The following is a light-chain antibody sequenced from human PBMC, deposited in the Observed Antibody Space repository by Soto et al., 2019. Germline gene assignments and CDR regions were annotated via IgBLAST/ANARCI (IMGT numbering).Light chain of an antibody. V-gene: IGKV3-11*01. CDR1: QSVSSS. J-gene: IGKJ3*01. CDR3: QQRSNWPPIT. CDR2: DAS. Sequence: EIVLTQSPATLSLSPGERATLSCRASQSVSSSLAWYQQKPGQAPRLLIYDASNRATGVPARFSGSGSGTDFTLTITSLEPEDFAVYYCQQRSNWPPITFGPGTKLDIK.